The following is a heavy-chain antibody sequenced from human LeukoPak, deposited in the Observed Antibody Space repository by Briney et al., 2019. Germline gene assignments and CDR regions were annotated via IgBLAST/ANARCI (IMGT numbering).Heavy chain of an antibody. CDR2: IYYSGST. V-gene: IGHV4-59*08. CDR1: GGSISSYY. J-gene: IGHJ5*02. Sequence: SETLSLTCTVSGGSISSYYWSWIRQPPGKGLEWIGYIYYSGSTNYNPSLTSRVTISVDTSKNQFSLKLSSVTAADTAVYYCARRNSVVVPAAKKGVWFDPWGQGTLVTVSS. CDR3: ARRNSVVVPAAKKGVWFDP. D-gene: IGHD2-2*01.